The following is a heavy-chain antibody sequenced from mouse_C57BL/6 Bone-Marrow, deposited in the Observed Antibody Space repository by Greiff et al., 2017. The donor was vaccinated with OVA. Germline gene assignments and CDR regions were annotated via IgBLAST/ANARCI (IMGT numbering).Heavy chain of an antibody. D-gene: IGHD6-2*01. V-gene: IGHV1-50*01. CDR3: ARSLYFDY. CDR2: IDPSDSYT. CDR1: GYTFTSYW. Sequence: QGQLQQPGAELVKPGASVKLSCKASGYTFTSYWMQWVKQRPGQGLEWIGEIDPSDSYTNYNQKFKGKATLTVDTSSSTAYMQLSSLTSEDSAVYYCARSLYFDYWGQGTTLTVSS. J-gene: IGHJ2*01.